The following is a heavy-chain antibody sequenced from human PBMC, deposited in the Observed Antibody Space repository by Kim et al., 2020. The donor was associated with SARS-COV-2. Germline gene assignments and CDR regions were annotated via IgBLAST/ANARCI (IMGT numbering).Heavy chain of an antibody. CDR1: GYTFTGYY. D-gene: IGHD3-16*01. J-gene: IGHJ4*02. V-gene: IGHV1-2*02. CDR2: MRPNSGDT. CDR3: VRLKEGDFHFDY. Sequence: ASVKVSCKTSGYTFTGYYIQWLRQAPEQGLEWMGWMRPNSGDTKYAQKFQGRVTMTRDTSISTAYLELSRLTSDDRAVYYCVRLKEGDFHFDYWGQGTQVTVPS.